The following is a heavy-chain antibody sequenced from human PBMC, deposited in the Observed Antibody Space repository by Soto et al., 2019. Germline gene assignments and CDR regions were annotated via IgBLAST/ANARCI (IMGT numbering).Heavy chain of an antibody. CDR1: GYTFTSYY. D-gene: IGHD3-3*01. CDR3: ARDRPTIFVVVIRNYYYYYYGMDV. CDR2: INPSGGST. V-gene: IGHV1-46*01. Sequence: GASVKVSCKASGYTFTSYYMHWVRQAPGQGLEWMGIINPSGGSTSYAQKFQGRVTMTRDTSTSTVYMELSSLRSEDTAVYYCARDRPTIFVVVIRNYYYYYYGMDVWGQGTTVTVSS. J-gene: IGHJ6*02.